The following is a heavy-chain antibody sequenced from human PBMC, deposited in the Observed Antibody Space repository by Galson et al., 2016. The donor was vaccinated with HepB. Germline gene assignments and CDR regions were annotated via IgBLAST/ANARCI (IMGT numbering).Heavy chain of an antibody. CDR1: GGSISSSSYY. Sequence: SETLSLTCTVSGGSISSSSYYWGWIRQPPGKGLEWIGSIYYSGSTYYNPSLKSRVTISVDTSKNQFSLKLSSVTAADTAVYYCARASWIHLWLFDYWGQGTLVTVSS. J-gene: IGHJ4*02. CDR2: IYYSGST. D-gene: IGHD5-18*01. CDR3: ARASWIHLWLFDY. V-gene: IGHV4-39*01.